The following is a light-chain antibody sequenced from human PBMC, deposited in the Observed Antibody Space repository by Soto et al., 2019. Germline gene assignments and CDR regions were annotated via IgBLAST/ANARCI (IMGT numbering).Light chain of an antibody. Sequence: EIVMTQSPATLSVSPGERATLSCRASQSVSSNLAWYQQKPGQAPRLLIYGASTRATGIPARFSGSGSGTECTLTISSLQSEDVAVYYCQQYNNWPLALTFGGGTKVEIK. CDR2: GAS. CDR1: QSVSSN. J-gene: IGKJ4*01. CDR3: QQYNNWPLALT. V-gene: IGKV3-15*01.